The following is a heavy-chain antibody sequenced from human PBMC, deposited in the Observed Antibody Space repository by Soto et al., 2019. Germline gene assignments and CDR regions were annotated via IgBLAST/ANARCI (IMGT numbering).Heavy chain of an antibody. CDR2: ISGQNGDT. CDR1: GYTFSKHG. CDR3: ASDLEIIPGATELFDF. Sequence: QVQLVQSEAIMKKPGASVKVSCKASGYTFSKHGISWVRQAPGQGLEWMGWISGQNGDTKYAQKCQGRVTLTTDTSTRTVDMELRRLTSDDTAVYYCASDLEIIPGATELFDFGGRGTLVTVSS. J-gene: IGHJ4*02. D-gene: IGHD2-2*01. V-gene: IGHV1-18*01.